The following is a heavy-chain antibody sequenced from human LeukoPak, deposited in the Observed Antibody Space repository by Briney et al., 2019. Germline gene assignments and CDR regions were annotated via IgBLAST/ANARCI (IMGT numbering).Heavy chain of an antibody. CDR1: GGTFSSYA. D-gene: IGHD2-15*01. CDR2: IIPILGIA. CDR3: ARDSRPSLRGRDYYYGMDV. V-gene: IGHV1-69*04. J-gene: IGHJ6*02. Sequence: GASVKVSCKASGGTFSSYAISWVRQAPGQGLEWMGRIIPILGIANYAQKFQGRVTITADKSTSTAYMELSSLRSEDTAVYYCARDSRPSLRGRDYYYGMDVWGQGTTVTVSS.